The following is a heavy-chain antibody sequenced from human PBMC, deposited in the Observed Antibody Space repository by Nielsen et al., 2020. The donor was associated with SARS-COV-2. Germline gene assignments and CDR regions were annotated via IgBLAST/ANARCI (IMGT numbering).Heavy chain of an antibody. V-gene: IGHV3-23*01. CDR2: ISGSGGST. D-gene: IGHD4-17*01. CDR3: AKDDYGDYEMGWFDP. CDR1: GFTFSSYA. Sequence: GGSLRLSCAASGFTFSSYAMSWVRQAPGKGLEWVSAISGSGGSTYYADSVKGRFTISRDNSKNTLYLQMNSLRAEDTAVYYCAKDDYGDYEMGWFDPWGQGTLVTVSS. J-gene: IGHJ5*02.